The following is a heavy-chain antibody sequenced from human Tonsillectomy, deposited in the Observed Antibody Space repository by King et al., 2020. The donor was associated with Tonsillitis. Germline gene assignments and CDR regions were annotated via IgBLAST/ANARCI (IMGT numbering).Heavy chain of an antibody. J-gene: IGHJ4*02. Sequence: VPSGGSLRLSCAASGFTFSSYAMSWVRQAPGKGLEWVSAISGSVGSTYYADSVKGRFTISRDNSKNTLYLQMNSLRAEDTAVYYCAKADLSGYDYEYDYWGQGTLVTVSS. CDR1: GFTFSSYA. CDR2: ISGSVGST. D-gene: IGHD5-12*01. V-gene: IGHV3-23*01. CDR3: AKADLSGYDYEYDY.